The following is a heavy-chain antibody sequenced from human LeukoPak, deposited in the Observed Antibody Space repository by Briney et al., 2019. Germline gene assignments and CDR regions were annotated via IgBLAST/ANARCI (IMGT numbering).Heavy chain of an antibody. CDR1: GFTLSSYA. V-gene: IGHV3-30-3*01. CDR2: ISYDGSNK. D-gene: IGHD3-3*01. J-gene: IGHJ6*02. Sequence: GGSLRLSCAASGFTLSSYAMHWVRQAPGKGLEWVAVISYDGSNKYYADSVKGRFTISRDNSKNTLYLQMNSLRAEDTAVYYCARDRRGLYDFWSGYHGMDVWGQGTTVTVSS. CDR3: ARDRRGLYDFWSGYHGMDV.